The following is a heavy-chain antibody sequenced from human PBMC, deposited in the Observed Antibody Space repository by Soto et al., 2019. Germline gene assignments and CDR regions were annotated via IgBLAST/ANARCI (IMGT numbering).Heavy chain of an antibody. D-gene: IGHD6-6*01. Sequence: SETLSLTCAVSGGSISSSNWWSWVRQPPGEGLEWIGEIYHSGSTNYNPSLKSRVTISVDKSKNQFSLKLSSVTAADTAVYYFATPSPGIAARPGYYGMDVWGQGXTVTVSS. CDR1: GGSISSSNW. V-gene: IGHV4-4*02. CDR2: IYHSGST. J-gene: IGHJ6*02. CDR3: ATPSPGIAARPGYYGMDV.